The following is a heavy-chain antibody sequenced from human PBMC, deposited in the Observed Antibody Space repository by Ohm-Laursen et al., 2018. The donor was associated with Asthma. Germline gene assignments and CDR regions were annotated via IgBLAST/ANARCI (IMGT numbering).Heavy chain of an antibody. D-gene: IGHD3-3*01. CDR2: GGSYYDGGLK. J-gene: IGHJ4*02. V-gene: IGHV3-30-3*01. CDR3: ARDVMEWYLPAFDF. Sequence: SLRLSCAASGFTFSSYAMHWVRQAPGKGLEWVAVGGSYYDGGLKYYADSVNGRFTVSRDDSKNTLYLQMNSLRPDDTAVYYCARDVMEWYLPAFDFWGRGTLVTVSS. CDR1: GFTFSSYA.